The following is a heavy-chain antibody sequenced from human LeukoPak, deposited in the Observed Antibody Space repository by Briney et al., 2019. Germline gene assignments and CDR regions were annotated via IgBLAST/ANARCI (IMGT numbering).Heavy chain of an antibody. CDR2: IQQDGSEN. D-gene: IGHD6-13*01. Sequence: GGSLRLSCAVSGFSVSGYWMTWVRQAPGKGLERVAHIQQDGSENNYVDSLKGRFPSYRDNAENSLFLQMNSLRVEDTAVYYCAREWQGGIAAAGTRIEGDYWGQGTLVAVSS. CDR3: AREWQGGIAAAGTRIEGDY. V-gene: IGHV3-7*01. J-gene: IGHJ4*02. CDR1: GFSVSGYW.